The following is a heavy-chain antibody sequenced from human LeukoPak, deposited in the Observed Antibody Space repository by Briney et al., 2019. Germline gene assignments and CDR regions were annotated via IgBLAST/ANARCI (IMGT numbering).Heavy chain of an antibody. J-gene: IGHJ4*02. V-gene: IGHV4-39*07. CDR1: GGSISSSSYY. CDR2: IYYSGST. CDR3: ARDPWPYGSGSYPAGYFDY. D-gene: IGHD3-10*01. Sequence: PSETLSLTCTVSGGSISSSSYYWGWIRQPPGKGLEWIGSIYYSGSTYYNPSLKSRVTISVDTSKNQFFLKLSSVTAADTAVYYCARDPWPYGSGSYPAGYFDYWGQGTLVTVSS.